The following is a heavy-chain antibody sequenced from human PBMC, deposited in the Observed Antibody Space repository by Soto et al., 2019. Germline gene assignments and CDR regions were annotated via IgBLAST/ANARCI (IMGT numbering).Heavy chain of an antibody. Sequence: ASVKVSCKASGFTFTSSAMQWVRQARGKRLEWIGWIGVGSGNTNYAQKFQEIVTITRDMSTSTAYMELSSLRSEDTAVYYCAAVGSGYHDAFDIWGQGTMVTVSS. J-gene: IGHJ3*02. V-gene: IGHV1-58*02. CDR2: IGVGSGNT. D-gene: IGHD3-22*01. CDR3: AAVGSGYHDAFDI. CDR1: GFTFTSSA.